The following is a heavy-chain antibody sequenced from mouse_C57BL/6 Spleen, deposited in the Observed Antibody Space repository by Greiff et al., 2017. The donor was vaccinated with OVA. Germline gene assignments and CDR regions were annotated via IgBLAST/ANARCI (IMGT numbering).Heavy chain of an antibody. Sequence: EVKLVESEGGLVQPGSSMKLSCTASGFTFSDYYMAWVRQVPEKGLEWVANINYDGSSTYYLDSLKSRFIISRDNAKNILYLQMSSLKSEDTATYYCARVYGNYDFDYWGQGTTLTVSS. CDR1: GFTFSDYY. V-gene: IGHV5-16*01. D-gene: IGHD2-1*01. CDR2: INYDGSST. J-gene: IGHJ2*01. CDR3: ARVYGNYDFDY.